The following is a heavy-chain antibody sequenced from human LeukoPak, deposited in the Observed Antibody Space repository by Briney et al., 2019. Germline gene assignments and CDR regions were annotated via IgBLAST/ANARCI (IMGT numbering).Heavy chain of an antibody. Sequence: PGGSLRLSCAASGFTFSSYWMSWVRQAPGKGLEWVANIKQDGSEKYYVDSVKGRFTISRDNAKNSLYLQMNSLRAEDTAVYYCAGGTYYYYYYMDVWGKGTTVTISS. D-gene: IGHD3-16*01. CDR2: IKQDGSEK. CDR1: GFTFSSYW. V-gene: IGHV3-7*01. J-gene: IGHJ6*03. CDR3: AGGTYYYYYYMDV.